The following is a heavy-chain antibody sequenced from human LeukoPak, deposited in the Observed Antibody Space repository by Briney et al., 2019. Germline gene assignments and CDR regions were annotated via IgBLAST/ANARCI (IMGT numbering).Heavy chain of an antibody. J-gene: IGHJ3*02. CDR3: AREVKQWLGNAFDI. CDR2: ISSSSSYI. D-gene: IGHD6-19*01. V-gene: IGHV3-21*01. Sequence: GGSLRLSCAASGFTFSSYSMNWVRQAPGKGLEWVSSISSSSSYIYYADSVKGRFTISRDNAKNSLYLQMNSLRAEDTAVYYCAREVKQWLGNAFDIWGQGTMVTVSS. CDR1: GFTFSSYS.